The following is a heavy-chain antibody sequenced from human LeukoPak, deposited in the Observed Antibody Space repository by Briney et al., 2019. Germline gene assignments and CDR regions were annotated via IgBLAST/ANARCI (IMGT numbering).Heavy chain of an antibody. CDR1: GFTFSSYG. V-gene: IGHV3-30*03. D-gene: IGHD3-3*01. J-gene: IGHJ4*02. CDR3: ARAHYDFWSAYGFW. Sequence: GGSLRLSCAASGFTFSSYGMHWVRQAPGKGLEWVAVISYDGSNKYYADSVKGRFTISRDNSKNTLYLQMNSLRAEDTAVYYCARAHYDFWSAYGFWWGQGTLVTVSS. CDR2: ISYDGSNK.